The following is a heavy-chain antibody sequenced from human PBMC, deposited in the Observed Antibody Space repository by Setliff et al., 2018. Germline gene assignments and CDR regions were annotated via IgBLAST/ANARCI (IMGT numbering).Heavy chain of an antibody. D-gene: IGHD6-13*01. CDR1: GFTFSSYG. CDR2: IYSGDRNT. Sequence: GGSLRLSCAASGFTFSSYGMIWVRQAPGKGLEWVSTIYSGDRNTFYTDSVRGRFTISRDNSKKTLYLQMNSLRAEDTAVYYCVKDVVGYSSTWPKRDYFDYWGQGTLVTVSS. CDR3: VKDVVGYSSTWPKRDYFDY. J-gene: IGHJ4*02. V-gene: IGHV3-23*03.